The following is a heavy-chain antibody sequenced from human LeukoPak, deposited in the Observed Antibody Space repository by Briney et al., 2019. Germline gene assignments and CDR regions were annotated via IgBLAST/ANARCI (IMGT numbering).Heavy chain of an antibody. V-gene: IGHV3-66*01. CDR3: ARDGSRYYHYYFDY. Sequence: GGSLRLSCAASGFTVSSNYMSWVRQAPGKGLEWVSVIYSGGSTYYADSVKGRFTISRDNSKNTLYLQMNSLRAEDTAVYYCARDGSRYYHYYFDYWGQGTLVTVSS. D-gene: IGHD3-22*01. J-gene: IGHJ4*02. CDR2: IYSGGST. CDR1: GFTVSSNY.